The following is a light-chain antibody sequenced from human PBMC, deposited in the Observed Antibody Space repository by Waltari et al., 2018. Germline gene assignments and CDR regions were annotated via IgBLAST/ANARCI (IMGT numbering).Light chain of an antibody. Sequence: EIQMTQSPSSLSASVGDRVIITCRASQCINTYLHWYQQKSGKAPNVLIYGASSLRSGVPSRFSGSGSGTDFTLTISSLQLEDFATYYCQQSSNTPPTFGQGTKVEVK. J-gene: IGKJ1*01. CDR2: GAS. CDR3: QQSSNTPPT. CDR1: QCINTY. V-gene: IGKV1-39*01.